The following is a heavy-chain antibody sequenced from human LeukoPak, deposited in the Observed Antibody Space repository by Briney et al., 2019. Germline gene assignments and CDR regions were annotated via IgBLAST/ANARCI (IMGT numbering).Heavy chain of an antibody. CDR1: GFTFSSYG. CDR3: AKDPSP. Sequence: GGSLRLSCAASGFTFSSYGMHWVRQAPGKGLEWVAVISYDGSSKYYADSVKGRFTISRDNSKNTLYLQMNSLRAEDTAVYYCAKDPSPWGQGTLVTVSS. CDR2: ISYDGSSK. V-gene: IGHV3-30*18. J-gene: IGHJ5*02.